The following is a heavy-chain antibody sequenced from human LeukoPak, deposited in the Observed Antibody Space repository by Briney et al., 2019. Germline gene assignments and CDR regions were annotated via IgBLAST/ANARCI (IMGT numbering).Heavy chain of an antibody. CDR3: ARERAGDVGY. CDR1: GFNFGVVA. CDR2: IRHREYGGTA. J-gene: IGHJ4*02. D-gene: IGHD3-16*01. V-gene: IGHV3-49*03. Sequence: GGSLRLSCATSGFNFGVVAMDWIRQAPGKGLEWVGFIRHREYGGTAEYAASVNGRFAISRDDSKSIVYLQMNDLRTEDTGVYYCARERAGDVGYWGLGTLVTVSS.